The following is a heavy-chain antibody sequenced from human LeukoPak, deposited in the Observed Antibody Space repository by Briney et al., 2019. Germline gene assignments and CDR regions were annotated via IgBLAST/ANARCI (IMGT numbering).Heavy chain of an antibody. CDR3: ARGRNWNDDEYNFDY. CDR2: IGTAGDT. D-gene: IGHD1-1*01. J-gene: IGHJ4*02. CDR1: GFTFSSYD. V-gene: IGHV3-13*01. Sequence: AGGSLRLSCAASGFTFSSYDMHWVRQATGKGLEWVSAIGTAGDTYYPGSVKGRFTISRENAKNSLYLQMNSLRAGDTAVYYCARGRNWNDDEYNFDYWGQGTLVTVSS.